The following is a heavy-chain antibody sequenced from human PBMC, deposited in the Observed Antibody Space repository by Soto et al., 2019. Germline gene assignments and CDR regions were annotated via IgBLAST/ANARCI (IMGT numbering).Heavy chain of an antibody. Sequence: SETLSLTCTVSGDSISKSGHYWGWIRQPPGKALEWIGGIDYRGSTLYNPSLRSRITMSIDTSKDQFSLKLKSVTAADTALYFCARQRTSVVTQAYFDVWGPGSLVTVSS. CDR1: GDSISKSGHY. CDR3: ARQRTSVVTQAYFDV. J-gene: IGHJ4*02. CDR2: IDYRGST. D-gene: IGHD2-21*02. V-gene: IGHV4-39*01.